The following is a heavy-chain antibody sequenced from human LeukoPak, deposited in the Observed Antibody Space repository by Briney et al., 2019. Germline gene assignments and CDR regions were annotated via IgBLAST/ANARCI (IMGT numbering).Heavy chain of an antibody. J-gene: IGHJ4*02. CDR3: AKVWVRGVINY. CDR1: GFTFSNYG. Sequence: PGGSLRLSCAASGFTFSNYGMHWVRQAPGKGLEWVAVISLDGSNKHYADSVKGRFTISGDNSKNTLYLQMNSLRAEDTAVYYCAKVWVRGVINYWGQGTPVTVSS. V-gene: IGHV3-30*18. CDR2: ISLDGSNK. D-gene: IGHD3-10*01.